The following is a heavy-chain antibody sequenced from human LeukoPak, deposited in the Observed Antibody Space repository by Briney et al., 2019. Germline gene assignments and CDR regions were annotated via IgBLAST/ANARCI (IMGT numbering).Heavy chain of an antibody. J-gene: IGHJ4*02. D-gene: IGHD2-15*01. Sequence: GESLKTSCKGSGYRLTSYWISWVRQMPGKGLEWMGRIDPSDSYTNYSPSFQGHVTISADKPSSTAYLQWSSLKASDTAMYYCARQGDIGFDYWGQGTLVTVSS. CDR2: IDPSDSYT. CDR1: GYRLTSYW. CDR3: ARQGDIGFDY. V-gene: IGHV5-10-1*01.